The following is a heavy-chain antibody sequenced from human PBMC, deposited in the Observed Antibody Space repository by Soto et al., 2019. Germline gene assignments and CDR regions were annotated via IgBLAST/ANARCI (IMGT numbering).Heavy chain of an antibody. CDR1: GGTFSSYT. CDR2: IIPILGIA. Sequence: GASVKVSCKASGGTFSSYTISWVRQAPGQGLEWMGRIIPILGIANYAQKFQGRVTITADKSTSTAYMELSSLRSEDTAVYYCARDPPSYYDSSGYYFDYWGQGTLVTVSS. J-gene: IGHJ4*02. V-gene: IGHV1-69*04. CDR3: ARDPPSYYDSSGYYFDY. D-gene: IGHD3-22*01.